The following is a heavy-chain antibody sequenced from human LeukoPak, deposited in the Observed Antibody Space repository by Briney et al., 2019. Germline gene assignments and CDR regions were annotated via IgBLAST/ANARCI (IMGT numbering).Heavy chain of an antibody. D-gene: IGHD3-3*01. CDR3: ARGFLEWLLYRNWFDP. Sequence: ASVKVSCKASGGTFSSYAISWVRQAPGQWLEWMGGIIPIFGTANYAQKFQGRVTITADESTSPAYSELSSLRSEDTAVYYCARGFLEWLLYRNWFDPWGQGTLVTVSS. CDR2: IIPIFGTA. J-gene: IGHJ5*02. V-gene: IGHV1-69*13. CDR1: GGTFSSYA.